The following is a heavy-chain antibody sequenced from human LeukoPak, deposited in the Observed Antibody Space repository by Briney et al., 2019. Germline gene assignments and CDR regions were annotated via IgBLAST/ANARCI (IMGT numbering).Heavy chain of an antibody. CDR2: RNPSDDIT. CDR3: AKDLYVWGSYRYTGDY. D-gene: IGHD3-16*02. V-gene: IGHV1-46*02. CDR1: GYTFDNYY. J-gene: IGHJ4*02. Sequence: WASVKLSRKASGYTFDNYYIHWVRQAPGQGLEWMAIRNPSDDITTYAQQFRGRVTVTRDTSTSTVYMDLSSLRSEDTAVYYCAKDLYVWGSYRYTGDYWGQGTLVTVSS.